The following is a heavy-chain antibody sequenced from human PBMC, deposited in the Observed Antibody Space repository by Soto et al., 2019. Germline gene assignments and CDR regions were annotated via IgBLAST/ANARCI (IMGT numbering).Heavy chain of an antibody. J-gene: IGHJ5*02. D-gene: IGHD3-16*02. V-gene: IGHV3-48*01. CDR1: GFTFSSYS. Sequence: GGSLRLSCAASGFTFSSYSMNWVRQAPGKGLEWVSYISSSSSTIYYADSVKGRFTISRDNAKNSLYLQMNSLRAEDTAVYYCARENYVWGSYRHTNWFDPWGQGTLVTVSS. CDR3: ARENYVWGSYRHTNWFDP. CDR2: ISSSSSTI.